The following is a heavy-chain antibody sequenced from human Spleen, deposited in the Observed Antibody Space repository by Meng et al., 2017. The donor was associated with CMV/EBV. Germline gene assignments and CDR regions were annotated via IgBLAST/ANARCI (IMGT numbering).Heavy chain of an antibody. Sequence: GGSLRLSCAASGFTFDDYAMHWVRQVPGKGLEWVSGISWNSGSIGYADSVKGRFTISRDNAKNSLYLQMNSLRAEDTAVYYYAKDRCSSNSCRATFQDWGQGTLVTVSS. CDR1: GFTFDDYA. D-gene: IGHD2-2*01. CDR2: ISWNSGSI. CDR3: AKDRCSSNSCRATFQD. V-gene: IGHV3-9*01. J-gene: IGHJ1*01.